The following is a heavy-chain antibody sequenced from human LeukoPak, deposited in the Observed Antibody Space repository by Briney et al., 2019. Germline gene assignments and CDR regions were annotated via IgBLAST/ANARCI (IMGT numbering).Heavy chain of an antibody. D-gene: IGHD3-22*01. CDR3: ARHQNNYYDRTDYFDY. CDR2: INRSGST. CDR1: GGSLSGYY. J-gene: IGHJ4*02. Sequence: SETLSLTCAVYGGSLSGYYWSWIRQPPGKGLEWIGEINRSGSTNYNPSLKSRVTISVDTSKNQFSLKLSSVTAADTAVYYCARHQNNYYDRTDYFDYWGQGTLVTVSS. V-gene: IGHV4-34*01.